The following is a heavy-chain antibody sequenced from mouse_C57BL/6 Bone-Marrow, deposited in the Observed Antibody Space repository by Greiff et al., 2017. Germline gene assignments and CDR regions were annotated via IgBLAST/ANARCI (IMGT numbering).Heavy chain of an antibody. CDR3: AREDYYASYYMDY. CDR1: GYTFTSYW. V-gene: IGHV1-53*01. J-gene: IGHJ2*01. Sequence: QVQLQQPGTELVKPGASVKLSCKASGYTFTSYWMHWVKQRPGQGLEWIGKINPSNGGTNYNEKFKSKATLTVDKSSSTAYMQLSSLTSEDSAVYYAAREDYYASYYMDYWGQGTTLTVSS. D-gene: IGHD1-1*01. CDR2: INPSNGGT.